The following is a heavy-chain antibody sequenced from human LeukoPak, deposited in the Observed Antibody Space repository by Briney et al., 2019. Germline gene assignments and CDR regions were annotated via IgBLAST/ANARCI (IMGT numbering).Heavy chain of an antibody. CDR3: ARGGPIAAAGTSSDY. D-gene: IGHD6-13*01. CDR2: ISAYNGNT. CDR1: GYTFTSYG. J-gene: IGHJ4*02. V-gene: IGHV1-18*01. Sequence: ASVKVSCKASGYTFTSYGISWVRQAPGQGLEWMGWISAYNGNTNYAQKFQGRVTMTTDTSTSTAYMELRSLRSDDTAVYYCARGGPIAAAGTSSDYWGQGTLVTVSS.